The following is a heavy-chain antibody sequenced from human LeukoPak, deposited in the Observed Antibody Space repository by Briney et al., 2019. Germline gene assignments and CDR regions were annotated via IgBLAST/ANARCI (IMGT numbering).Heavy chain of an antibody. Sequence: GESLKISCKGSGYSFTNYWIGWVRQMPGKGLEWMGIIYPGDSDTRYIPSFQGQVTISADKSINTAYLQWSSLKASDTAMYYCARHPLTLYDFWSGWKNYGMDVWGQGTTVTVSS. D-gene: IGHD3-3*01. CDR2: IYPGDSDT. CDR3: ARHPLTLYDFWSGWKNYGMDV. J-gene: IGHJ6*02. V-gene: IGHV5-51*01. CDR1: GYSFTNYW.